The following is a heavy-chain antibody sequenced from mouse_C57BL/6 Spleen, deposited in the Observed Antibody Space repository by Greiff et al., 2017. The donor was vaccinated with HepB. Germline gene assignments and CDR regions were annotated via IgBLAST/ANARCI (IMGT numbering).Heavy chain of an antibody. Sequence: EVKLMESGAELVKPGASVKLSCTASGFNIKDYYMHWVKQRTEQGLEWIGRIDPEDGETKYAPKFQGKATITADTSSNTAYLQLSSLTSEDTAVYYCAAVVARDWYFDVWGTGTTVTVSS. CDR2: IDPEDGET. D-gene: IGHD1-1*01. CDR1: GFNIKDYY. V-gene: IGHV14-2*01. J-gene: IGHJ1*03. CDR3: AAVVARDWYFDV.